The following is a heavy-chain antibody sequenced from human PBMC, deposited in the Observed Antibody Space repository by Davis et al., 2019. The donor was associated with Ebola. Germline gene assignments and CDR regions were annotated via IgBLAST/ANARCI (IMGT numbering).Heavy chain of an antibody. Sequence: GESLKISCAASGFTFSSYAMHWVRQAPGKGLEWVAVISYDGSNKYYADSVKGRFTISRDNSKNTLYLQMNSLRAEDTAVYYCAGLLPKNWGQGTLVTVSS. CDR3: AGLLPKN. CDR1: GFTFSSYA. V-gene: IGHV3-30-3*01. CDR2: ISYDGSNK. J-gene: IGHJ4*02. D-gene: IGHD2-15*01.